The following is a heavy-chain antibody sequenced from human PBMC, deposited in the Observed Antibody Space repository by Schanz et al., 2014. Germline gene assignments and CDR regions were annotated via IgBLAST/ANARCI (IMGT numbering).Heavy chain of an antibody. CDR3: ARDHTTESYYSAGPPIDY. CDR2: ISGSGTTT. V-gene: IGHV3-23*01. CDR1: GFTFNIYA. D-gene: IGHD1-26*01. J-gene: IGHJ4*02. Sequence: EAQLLDSGGGLAQPGGSLRLSCAASGFTFNIYAMSWVRQAPGKGLEWVAGISGSGTTTYYAASVKGRFTISRDNSKNTLFLQMNSLRAEDTAVYYCARDHTTESYYSAGPPIDYWGQGTLLTVSS.